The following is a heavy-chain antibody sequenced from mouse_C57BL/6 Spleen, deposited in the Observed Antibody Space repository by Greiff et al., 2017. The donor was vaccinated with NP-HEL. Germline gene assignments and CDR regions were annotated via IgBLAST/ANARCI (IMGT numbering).Heavy chain of an antibody. CDR2: ISNGGGST. D-gene: IGHD2-4*01. CDR3: ARGDYDDYYAMDY. J-gene: IGHJ4*01. V-gene: IGHV5-12*01. CDR1: GFTFSDYY. Sequence: EVMLVESGGGLVQPGGSLKLSCAASGFTFSDYYMYWVRQTPEKRLEWVAYISNGGGSTYYPDTVKGRFTISRDNAENTLYLRMSRLKSEDTAMYYCARGDYDDYYAMDYWGQGTSVTVSS.